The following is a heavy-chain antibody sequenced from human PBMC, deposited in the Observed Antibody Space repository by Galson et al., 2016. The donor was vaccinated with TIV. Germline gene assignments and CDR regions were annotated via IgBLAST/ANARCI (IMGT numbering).Heavy chain of an antibody. CDR3: AKVGKSGDYSWDAFDV. Sequence: SLRLSCAASGFSFRNYVMSWVRLAPGKGLEWVSSLSLSGAYTYYADSVKGRFTISRDNAKYTLFRQLNSLRAGDTAIYYCAKVGKSGDYSWDAFDVWGQGTVVTVSS. V-gene: IGHV3-23*01. CDR2: LSLSGAYT. J-gene: IGHJ3*01. CDR1: GFSFRNYV. D-gene: IGHD1-26*01.